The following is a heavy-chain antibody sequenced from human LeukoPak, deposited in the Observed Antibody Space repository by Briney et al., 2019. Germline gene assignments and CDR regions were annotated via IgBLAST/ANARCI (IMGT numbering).Heavy chain of an antibody. J-gene: IGHJ4*02. V-gene: IGHV4-59*01. D-gene: IGHD3-22*01. Sequence: SETLSLTCIVSGGSISSYYWSWIRQPPGKGLEWIGYIYYSGSTNYNPSLKSRVTISVDTSKNQFSLKLSSVTAADTAVYYCARDRAHYYDSSGYFDYWGQGTLVTVSS. CDR1: GGSISSYY. CDR2: IYYSGST. CDR3: ARDRAHYYDSSGYFDY.